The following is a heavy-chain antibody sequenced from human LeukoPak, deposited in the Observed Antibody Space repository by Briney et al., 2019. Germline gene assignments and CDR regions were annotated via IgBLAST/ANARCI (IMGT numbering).Heavy chain of an antibody. D-gene: IGHD3-22*01. CDR1: GGSVSSGSHY. V-gene: IGHV4-61*01. CDR3: ARETYPLSGYFH. Sequence: PSETLSLTCTVSGGSVSSGSHYWSWIRQPPGKGLEWIGYIYYSGSTNYNPSLKSRVTISVDTSKNQFSLKLSSVTAADTAVYYCARETYPLSGYFHWGQGTLVTVSS. CDR2: IYYSGST. J-gene: IGHJ4*02.